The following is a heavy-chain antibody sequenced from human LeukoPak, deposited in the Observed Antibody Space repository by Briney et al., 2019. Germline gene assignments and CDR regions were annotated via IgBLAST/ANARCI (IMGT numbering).Heavy chain of an antibody. V-gene: IGHV3-23*01. CDR1: GFTFSNYA. D-gene: IGHD6-19*01. J-gene: IGHJ4*02. Sequence: GGSLRLSCAASGFTFSNYAMGWVRQAPGKGLEWVSAISSSGGGTYYADSVKGRFTISRDNSKNTLYLQMNSLRAEDTAIYYCAKDLRYSSIWGQGTLVTVSS. CDR3: AKDLRYSSI. CDR2: ISSSGGGT.